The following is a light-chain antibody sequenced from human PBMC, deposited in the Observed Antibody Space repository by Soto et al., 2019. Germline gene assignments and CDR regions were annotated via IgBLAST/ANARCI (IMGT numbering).Light chain of an antibody. CDR2: ANN. CDR1: SSNIGAGYD. V-gene: IGLV1-40*01. J-gene: IGLJ1*01. CDR3: QSYDFGLSAHNDV. Sequence: QSALTQPPSVSGAPGQRVTISCTGSSSNIGAGYDVHWYQQFPGTAPRLLIYANNNRPSGVPDRFSGSKSGTSASLAITGLQADDEAEYYCQSYDFGLSAHNDVFGTGTKGTVL.